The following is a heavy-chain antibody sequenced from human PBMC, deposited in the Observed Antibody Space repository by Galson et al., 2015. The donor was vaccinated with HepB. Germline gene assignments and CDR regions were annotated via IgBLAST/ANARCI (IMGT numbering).Heavy chain of an antibody. CDR3: ASTYYGSGLGAFDI. J-gene: IGHJ3*02. CDR2: ISGSGGST. CDR1: GFTFSSYA. D-gene: IGHD3-10*01. V-gene: IGHV3-23*01. Sequence: SLRLSCAASGFTFSSYAMSWVRQAPGKGLEWVSAISGSGGSTYYADSVKGRFAISRDNSKNTLYLQMNSLRAEDTAVYYCASTYYGSGLGAFDIWGQGTMVTVSS.